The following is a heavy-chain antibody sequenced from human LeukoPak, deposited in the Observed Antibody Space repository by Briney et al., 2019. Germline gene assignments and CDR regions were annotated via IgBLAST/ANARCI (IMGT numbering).Heavy chain of an antibody. D-gene: IGHD1-20*01. V-gene: IGHV3-7*01. Sequence: GGSLRLSCAASGFTFSSYSMNWVRQAPGKGLEWVANIKQDGSEKYYVDSVKGRFTISRDNAKNSLYLQMNSLRAEDTAVYYCARDVLLTGTSGIDYWGQGTLVTVSS. CDR2: IKQDGSEK. CDR3: ARDVLLTGTSGIDY. J-gene: IGHJ4*02. CDR1: GFTFSSYS.